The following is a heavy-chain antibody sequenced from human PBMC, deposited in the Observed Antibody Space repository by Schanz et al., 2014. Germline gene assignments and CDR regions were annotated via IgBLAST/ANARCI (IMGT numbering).Heavy chain of an antibody. V-gene: IGHV3-30*02. J-gene: IGHJ6*02. Sequence: QVQLVQSGGGVVQPGGSLRLSCAASGFTFTSYSMHWVRQAPGRGLEWVAFIRYDGSSKYYADSVRGRFTISRDNAKNSLFLQMNSLRAEDTAKYYYARGNYGMDVWGQGTTVTVSS. CDR2: IRYDGSSK. CDR1: GFTFTSYS. CDR3: ARGNYGMDV.